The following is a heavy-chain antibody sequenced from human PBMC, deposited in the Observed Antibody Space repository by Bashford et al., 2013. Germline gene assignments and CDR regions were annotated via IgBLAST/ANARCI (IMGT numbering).Heavy chain of an antibody. CDR1: GGSISSGGYY. CDR3: AGGSRGATADY. V-gene: IGHV4-31*03. Sequence: SETLSLTCTVSGGSISSGGYYWSWIRQHPGKGLEWIGYIYYSGSTYFNPSLRSRLSISLDTSKNQFSLKLTSVTAADTAIYYCAGGSRGATADYWGRGTLVTVSS. D-gene: IGHD1-26*01. CDR2: IYYSGST. J-gene: IGHJ4*02.